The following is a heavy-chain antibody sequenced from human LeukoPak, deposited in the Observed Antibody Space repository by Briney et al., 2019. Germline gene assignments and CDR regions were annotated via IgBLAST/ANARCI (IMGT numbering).Heavy chain of an antibody. CDR1: GFTFSSYS. CDR2: ISSSSYI. V-gene: IGHV3-21*01. J-gene: IGHJ2*01. D-gene: IGHD6-19*01. CDR3: ARAVAGTGYFDL. Sequence: GGSLRLSCAASGFTFSSYSMNWVRQAPGKGLEWVSSISSSSYIYYADSVKGRFTISRDNAKNSLYLQMNSLRAEDTAVYYCARAVAGTGYFDLWGRGTLVTVSS.